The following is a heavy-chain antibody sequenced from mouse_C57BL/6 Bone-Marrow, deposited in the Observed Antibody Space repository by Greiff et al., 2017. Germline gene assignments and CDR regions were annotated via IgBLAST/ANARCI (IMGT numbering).Heavy chain of an antibody. V-gene: IGHV1-18*01. CDR2: INPNNGGT. D-gene: IGHD2-10*02. CDR3: ARGGYGNYPYAMDY. CDR1: GYTFTGYN. Sequence: VQLQQSGPELVKPGASVKIPCKASGYTFTGYNMDWVKQSPGQSLEWIGDINPNNGGTIYNQKFKGKATLTVDTSSSTAYMELRSLTSEDTAVFYCARGGYGNYPYAMDYWGQGTSVNGSS. J-gene: IGHJ4*01.